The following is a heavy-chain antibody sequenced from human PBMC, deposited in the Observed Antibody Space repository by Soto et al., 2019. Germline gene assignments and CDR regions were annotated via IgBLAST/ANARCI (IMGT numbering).Heavy chain of an antibody. CDR3: ARLITLKYYFDY. CDR2: IYYSGST. J-gene: IGHJ4*02. Sequence: PSETLSLTCTVSGGSISSSSYYWFWIRQPPGKGLEWIGSIYYSGSTYYNPSLKSRVTISVDTSKNQFSLKLSSVTAADTAVYYCARLITLKYYFDYWGQGTLVTVSS. D-gene: IGHD1-20*01. V-gene: IGHV4-39*01. CDR1: GGSISSSSYY.